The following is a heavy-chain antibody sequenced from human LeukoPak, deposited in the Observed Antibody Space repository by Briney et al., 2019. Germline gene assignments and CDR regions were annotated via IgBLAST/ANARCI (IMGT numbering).Heavy chain of an antibody. V-gene: IGHV3-7*03. CDR3: ASSIPYGTTWYGRSDY. CDR2: IKPGGTTK. J-gene: IGHJ4*02. CDR1: GFPFSSYS. D-gene: IGHD6-13*01. Sequence: PGGSLRLSCAASGFPFSSYSMTWVRQAPGKGLEWVANIKPGGTTKFYVDSVKGRFTISRDNALNSLYLQMNSLRAEDTAIYYCASSIPYGTTWYGRSDYWGQGTLVTVSS.